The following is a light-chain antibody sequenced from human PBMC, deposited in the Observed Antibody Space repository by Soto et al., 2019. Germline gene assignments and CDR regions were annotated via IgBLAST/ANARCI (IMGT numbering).Light chain of an antibody. J-gene: IGKJ1*01. CDR2: DAS. CDR1: QSVNSN. CDR3: QQYKNWLTWT. Sequence: EIVMTQSPATLSVPPGERATLSCRASQSVNSNLAWYQHKPGQAPRLLIYDASTRATGIPARFSGSGSGTEFPLTISSLQSEDFAVYYCQQYKNWLTWTFGQGTKVEVK. V-gene: IGKV3-15*01.